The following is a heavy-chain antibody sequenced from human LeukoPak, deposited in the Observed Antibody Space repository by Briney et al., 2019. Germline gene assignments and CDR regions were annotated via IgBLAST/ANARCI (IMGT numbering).Heavy chain of an antibody. CDR1: GGSFSGYY. J-gene: IGHJ4*02. Sequence: SETLSLTCAVYGGSFSGYYWSWIRQPPGKGLEWIGEINHSGSTNYNPSLKSRVAISVDTSKNQFSLKLSSVTAADTAVYYCARERRTPKSPLDYWAREPWSPSPQ. CDR2: INHSGST. CDR3: ARERRTPKSPLDY. V-gene: IGHV4-34*01.